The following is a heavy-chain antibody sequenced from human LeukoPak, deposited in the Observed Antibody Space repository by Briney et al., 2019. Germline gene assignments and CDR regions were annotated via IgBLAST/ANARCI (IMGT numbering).Heavy chain of an antibody. CDR1: GGSIGCGTYY. V-gene: IGHV4-61*02. CDR3: ARGAVAGLIDY. CDR2: FYTGGST. Sequence: SQTLSLTCTVSGGSIGCGTYYWTWLRQPAGKGLEWIGRFYTGGSTNYNPSLRSRVSISLDMSKNQFSLKMSSVTAADTAVYYCARGAVAGLIDYWGQGTLVTVSS. J-gene: IGHJ4*02. D-gene: IGHD6-19*01.